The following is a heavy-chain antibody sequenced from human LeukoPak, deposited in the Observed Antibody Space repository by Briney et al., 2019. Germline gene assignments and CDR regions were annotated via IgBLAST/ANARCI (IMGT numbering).Heavy chain of an antibody. D-gene: IGHD3-16*01. J-gene: IGHJ4*02. CDR2: IYSGGST. CDR1: GASFSSTTYY. CDR3: ARPYHHYDTDTSVTTAFYFDY. V-gene: IGHV4-39*01. Sequence: SETLSLTCNVSGASFSSTTYYWAWIRQPPGKGLEWIGSIYSGGSTFYNPSLMGRVTISVDTSKNQFSLKLNSVTAADTAVYFCARPYHHYDTDTSVTTAFYFDYWGQGTLVTVSS.